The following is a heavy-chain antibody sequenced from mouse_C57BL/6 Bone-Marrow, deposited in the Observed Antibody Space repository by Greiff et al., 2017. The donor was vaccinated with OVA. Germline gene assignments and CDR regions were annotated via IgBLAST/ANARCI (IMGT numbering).Heavy chain of an antibody. CDR3: ARDPNWDRYWYFDV. V-gene: IGHV5-16*01. Sequence: EVHLVESEGGLVQPGSSMKLSCTASGFTFSDYYMAWVRQVPEKGLEWVANINYDGSSTYYLDSLKSRFIISRDNAKNILYLQMSSLKSEDTATYYCARDPNWDRYWYFDVWGTGTTVTVSS. CDR2: INYDGSST. J-gene: IGHJ1*03. CDR1: GFTFSDYY. D-gene: IGHD4-1*01.